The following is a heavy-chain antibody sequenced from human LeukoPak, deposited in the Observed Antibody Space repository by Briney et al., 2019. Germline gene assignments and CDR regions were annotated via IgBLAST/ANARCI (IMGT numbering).Heavy chain of an antibody. D-gene: IGHD3-10*01. CDR1: GGSISSYY. CDR3: ARGGYYYGSGSYYNLDY. J-gene: IGHJ4*02. V-gene: IGHV4-4*07. Sequence: SETLSLTCTVSGGSISSYYWSWIRQPAGKGLEWIGRIYTSGSTNYIPSLKSRVTMSVDTSKNQFSLKLSSVTAADTAVYYCARGGYYYGSGSYYNLDYWGQGTLVTVSS. CDR2: IYTSGST.